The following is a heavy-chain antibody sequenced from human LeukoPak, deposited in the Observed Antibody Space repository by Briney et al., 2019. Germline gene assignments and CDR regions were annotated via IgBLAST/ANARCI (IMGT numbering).Heavy chain of an antibody. J-gene: IGHJ4*02. CDR3: ARNTTAFDY. D-gene: IGHD2/OR15-2a*01. CDR2: IYWNDDK. CDR1: GFSLSTSGVG. Sequence: SGPTLANPTQTLTLTCTFSGFSLSTSGVGVGWIRQPPGKALEWLALIYWNDDKRYSPSLKSRLTITKDPSKNQVVLTMTNMDPVDTATYYCARNTTAFDYWGQGALVTVSS. V-gene: IGHV2-5*01.